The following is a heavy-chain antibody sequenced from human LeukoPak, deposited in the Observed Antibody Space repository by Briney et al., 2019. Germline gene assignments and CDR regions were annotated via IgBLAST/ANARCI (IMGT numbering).Heavy chain of an antibody. CDR2: ISNSGTTI. V-gene: IGHV3-48*02. CDR3: ASPPNGSGTYYVY. Sequence: PGGSLRLSCAASGFIFSSHTMSWVRQAPGKGLQWVSFISNSGTTIYYADSVKGRFTISRDNAKNSLYLQMNSLRDEDTAVYYCASPPNGSGTYYVYWGQGTLVTVSS. CDR1: GFIFSSHT. D-gene: IGHD3-10*01. J-gene: IGHJ4*02.